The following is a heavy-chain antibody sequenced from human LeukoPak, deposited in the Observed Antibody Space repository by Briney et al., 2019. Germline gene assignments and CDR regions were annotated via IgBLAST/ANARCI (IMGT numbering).Heavy chain of an antibody. CDR2: INHSGST. J-gene: IGHJ4*02. Sequence: SETLSLTCAVYGGSFSGYYWSWIRQPPGKGLEWIGEINHSGSTNYNPSLKSRVTISVDTSKNQFSLKLSSVTAADTAVYYCACHTAMAIVIDYWGQGTLVTVSS. CDR1: GGSFSGYY. V-gene: IGHV4-34*01. CDR3: ACHTAMAIVIDY. D-gene: IGHD5-18*01.